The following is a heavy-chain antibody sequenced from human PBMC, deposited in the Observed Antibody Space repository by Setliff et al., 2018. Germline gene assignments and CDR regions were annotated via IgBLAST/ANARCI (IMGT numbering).Heavy chain of an antibody. J-gene: IGHJ4*02. Sequence: GGSLRLSCAASGFTFSSFWMAWVRQSPGRGLEWVANINQDGSGKFYVDSVKGRFTISRDNAKNSLFLQMNSLRVEDTAVYYCAKRKGIAALDYWGQGTLVTVSS. D-gene: IGHD2-15*01. CDR2: INQDGSGK. CDR1: GFTFSSFW. V-gene: IGHV3-7*01. CDR3: AKRKGIAALDY.